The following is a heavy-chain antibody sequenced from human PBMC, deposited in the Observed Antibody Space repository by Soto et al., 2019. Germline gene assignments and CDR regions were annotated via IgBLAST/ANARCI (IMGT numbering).Heavy chain of an antibody. CDR3: ARGQDGYNTLFDY. CDR2: IKEDGSEK. V-gene: IGHV3-7*01. D-gene: IGHD5-18*01. Sequence: PGGSLKLSCAASGLTFSSYWMTWVRQPPGKGLEWVANIKEDGSEKYYVDSVKGRFTISRDNAKNSLYLEMNSLRAEDTAVYYCARGQDGYNTLFDYWGQGTLVTVSS. J-gene: IGHJ4*02. CDR1: GLTFSSYW.